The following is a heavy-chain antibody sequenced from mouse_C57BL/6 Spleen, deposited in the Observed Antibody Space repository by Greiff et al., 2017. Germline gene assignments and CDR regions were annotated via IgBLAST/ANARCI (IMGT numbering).Heavy chain of an antibody. Sequence: DVQLLQSEGGLVKPGSSMKLSCTASGFTFSDYYMAWVRQGPEKGLEWVANINSDGSSTNYLDSLKGRFTISRDTAKNIPYLQLSSLTSEDTATYYCARLTQYFYYFDYWGQGTTLTVSS. D-gene: IGHD4-1*01. CDR3: ARLTQYFYYFDY. CDR2: INSDGSST. CDR1: GFTFSDYY. J-gene: IGHJ2*01. V-gene: IGHV5-16*01.